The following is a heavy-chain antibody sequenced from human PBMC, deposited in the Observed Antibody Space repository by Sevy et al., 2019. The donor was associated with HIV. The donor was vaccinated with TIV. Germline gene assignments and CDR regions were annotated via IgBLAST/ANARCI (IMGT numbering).Heavy chain of an antibody. CDR3: AKALDSSGYLVLDY. J-gene: IGHJ4*02. Sequence: GGSLRLSRAASGFTFDDYAMHWVRQAPGKGLEWVSGISWNSGSIGYADSVKGRFTISRDNAKNSLYLQMNSLRAEDTALYYCAKALDSSGYLVLDYWGQGTLVTVSS. CDR1: GFTFDDYA. V-gene: IGHV3-9*01. D-gene: IGHD3-22*01. CDR2: ISWNSGSI.